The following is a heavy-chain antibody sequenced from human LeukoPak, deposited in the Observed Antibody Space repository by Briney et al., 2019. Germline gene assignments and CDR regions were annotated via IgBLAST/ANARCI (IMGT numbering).Heavy chain of an antibody. V-gene: IGHV1-69*13. CDR3: ARVPLSDPSGHYYPH. Sequence: ASVKVSCKASGGTFSSYAISWVRQAPGQGLEWMGGIIPIFGTANYAQKFQGRVTITADESTSTAYMELNSLSSEDTAVYYCARVPLSDPSGHYYPHWGQGTLVTVSS. CDR1: GGTFSSYA. J-gene: IGHJ1*01. CDR2: IIPIFGTA. D-gene: IGHD3-22*01.